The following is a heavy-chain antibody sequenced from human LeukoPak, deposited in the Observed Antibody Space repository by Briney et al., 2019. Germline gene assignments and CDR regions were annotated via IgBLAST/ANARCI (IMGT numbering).Heavy chain of an antibody. J-gene: IGHJ4*02. CDR3: ARERKYDSIFDY. V-gene: IGHV3-74*01. Sequence: PGRSLRLSCAASGFTFSSYWMHWVRQPPGKGLVWVSRIKNDGSTTTYADSVKGRFTVSRDNAKNTLYLQMNSLRAEDTAVYYCARERKYDSIFDYWGRGTLVTVSS. CDR2: IKNDGSTT. CDR1: GFTFSSYW. D-gene: IGHD1-1*01.